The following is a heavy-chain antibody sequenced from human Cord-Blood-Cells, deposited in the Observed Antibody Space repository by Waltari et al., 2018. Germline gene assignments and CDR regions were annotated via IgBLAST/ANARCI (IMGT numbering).Heavy chain of an antibody. D-gene: IGHD6-13*01. J-gene: IGHJ4*02. CDR1: GFTFSSYE. V-gene: IGHV3-48*03. Sequence: EVQLVESGGGLVQPGGSLRLSCAASGFTFSSYEMNWVRPAPGKGLEWVSYISSSGSTIYYADSVKGRFTISRDNAKNSLYLQMNSLRAEDTAVYYCARDLIAAAGTGGNYFDYWGQGTLVTVSS. CDR3: ARDLIAAAGTGGNYFDY. CDR2: ISSSGSTI.